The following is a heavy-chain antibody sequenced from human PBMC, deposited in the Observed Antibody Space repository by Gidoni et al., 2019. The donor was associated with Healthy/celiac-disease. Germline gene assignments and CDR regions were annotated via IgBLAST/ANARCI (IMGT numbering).Heavy chain of an antibody. CDR2: INAGNGNT. CDR1: GYTFTSYA. CDR3: ARDPYSSSWYSNYYGMDV. Sequence: QVQLVQSGAEVKKPGASVKVSCKASGYTFTSYAMHWVRQDHGQRLEWMGWINAGNGNTKYSQKFQGRVTITRETSASTAYMELSSLRSEDTAVYYCARDPYSSSWYSNYYGMDVWGQGTTVTVSS. V-gene: IGHV1-3*01. D-gene: IGHD6-13*01. J-gene: IGHJ6*02.